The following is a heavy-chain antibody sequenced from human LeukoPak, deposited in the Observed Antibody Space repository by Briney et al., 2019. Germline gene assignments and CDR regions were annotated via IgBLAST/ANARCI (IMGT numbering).Heavy chain of an antibody. J-gene: IGHJ4*02. D-gene: IGHD1-14*01. CDR3: ARGPERNY. CDR2: ISYSGST. V-gene: IGHV4-31*03. Sequence: PSETLSLTCTVSGGSITSGGYFWSWIRQHPGKGLECIGHISYSGSTYYTPSLKSRVTISVDTSKNQFSLKLSSVTAADTAVYYCARGPERNYWGQGTLVTVSS. CDR1: GGSITSGGYF.